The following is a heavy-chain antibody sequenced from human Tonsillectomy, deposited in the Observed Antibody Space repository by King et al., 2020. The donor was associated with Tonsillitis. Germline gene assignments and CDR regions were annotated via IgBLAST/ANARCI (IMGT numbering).Heavy chain of an antibody. CDR1: GFTFSTYS. CDR2: ISSTSSYI. CDR3: ARYLSGDSSGYDAFDI. J-gene: IGHJ3*02. V-gene: IGHV3-21*01. Sequence: VQLVESGGDLVKPGGSLRLSCAASGFTFSTYSMNWVRQAPGKGLEWVSSISSTSSYIYYADSLKGRFTISRDNAKNSPFLQMNSLRAEDTAVYYCARYLSGDSSGYDAFDIWGQGTMVTVSS. D-gene: IGHD3-22*01.